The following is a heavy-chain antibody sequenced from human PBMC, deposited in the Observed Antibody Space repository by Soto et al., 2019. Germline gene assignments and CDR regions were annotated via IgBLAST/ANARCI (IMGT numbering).Heavy chain of an antibody. Sequence: ESGGGLVQPGGSLRLSCAASGFTFSTYWMSWVRQAPGKGLEWVANIKEDGSEKYYVDSVKGRFTISRDNANNSLYLQTNSLSAEDTAVYYCVRVGRLGGYWGQGTLVTVSS. CDR3: VRVGRLGGY. J-gene: IGHJ4*02. V-gene: IGHV3-7*03. D-gene: IGHD3-16*01. CDR2: IKEDGSEK. CDR1: GFTFSTYW.